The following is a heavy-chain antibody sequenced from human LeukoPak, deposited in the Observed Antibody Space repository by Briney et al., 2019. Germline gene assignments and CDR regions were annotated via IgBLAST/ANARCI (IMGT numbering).Heavy chain of an antibody. Sequence: PGGSLRLSCAASGFSVSNNGIHWVRQAPGKGLEWVAVLRPDGITTRYADSVEGRFTMSRDNSKNTVYVQMNSLRAEDTAVYFCARRGGSGTFPHYFDAWGQGILVTVSS. CDR1: GFSVSNNG. CDR2: LRPDGITT. J-gene: IGHJ5*02. V-gene: IGHV3-33*01. CDR3: ARRGGSGTFPHYFDA. D-gene: IGHD3-10*01.